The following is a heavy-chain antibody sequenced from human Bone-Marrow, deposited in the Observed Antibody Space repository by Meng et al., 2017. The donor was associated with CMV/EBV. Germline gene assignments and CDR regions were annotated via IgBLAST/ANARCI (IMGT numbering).Heavy chain of an antibody. CDR1: GFTFSSYW. CDR3: TTVSLNYYYYYGMDV. Sequence: GESLKISCAASGFTFSSYWMSWVRQAPGKGLEWVGRIKSKTDGGTTDYAAPVKGRFTISRDDSKNTLYPQMNSLKTEDTAVYYCTTVSLNYYYYYGMDVWGQGTTVTVSS. J-gene: IGHJ6*02. V-gene: IGHV3-15*01. CDR2: IKSKTDGGTT.